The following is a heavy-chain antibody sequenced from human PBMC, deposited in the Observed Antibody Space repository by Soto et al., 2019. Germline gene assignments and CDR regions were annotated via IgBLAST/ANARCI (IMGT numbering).Heavy chain of an antibody. CDR3: ARVSGRRTTGTLAPDY. CDR1: GFTFSDYY. V-gene: IGHV3-11*01. J-gene: IGHJ4*02. D-gene: IGHD1-1*01. CDR2: ISSSGSTI. Sequence: GGSLRVSCAASGFTFSDYYMSWIRQAPGKGLGWVSYISSSGSTIYYADSVKGRFTISRDNAKNSLYLQMNSLRAEDTAVYYCARVSGRRTTGTLAPDYWGQGTLVTVSS.